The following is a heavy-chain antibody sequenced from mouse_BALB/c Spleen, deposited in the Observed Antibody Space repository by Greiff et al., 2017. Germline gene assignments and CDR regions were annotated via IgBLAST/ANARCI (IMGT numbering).Heavy chain of an antibody. CDR3: TRERGTFDY. CDR2: ISSGGSYT. Sequence: EVKLVESGGGLVKPGGSLKLSCAASGFTFSSYTMSWVRQTPEKRLEWVATISSGGSYTYYPESVKGRFTISRDNAKNTLYLQMSSLKSEDTAMYYCTRERGTFDYWGQGTTLTVSS. J-gene: IGHJ2*01. CDR1: GFTFSSYT. V-gene: IGHV5-6-4*01. D-gene: IGHD3-3*01.